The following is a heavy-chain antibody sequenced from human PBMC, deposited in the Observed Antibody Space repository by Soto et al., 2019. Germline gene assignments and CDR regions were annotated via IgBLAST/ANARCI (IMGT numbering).Heavy chain of an antibody. CDR2: IHDSGST. D-gene: IGHD6-13*01. CDR1: GESFSGYY. CDR3: ARGFRRPSSWYSDY. V-gene: IGHV4-34*01. J-gene: IGHJ4*02. Sequence: SENLSLTCAVYGESFSGYYWSGSRQPPGKGLEWIGEIHDSGSTNYNPSLKSRLIISVDTSRNQFSLKLSSVTAADTAVYYCARGFRRPSSWYSDYWVQGSPVTVPS.